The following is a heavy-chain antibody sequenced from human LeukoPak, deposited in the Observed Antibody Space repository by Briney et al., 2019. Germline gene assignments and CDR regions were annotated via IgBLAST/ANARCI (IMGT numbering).Heavy chain of an antibody. CDR2: INHSGST. CDR3: ARHRRTVTTFSDAFDI. J-gene: IGHJ3*02. Sequence: SETLSLTCAVYGGSFSGYYWSWIRQPPGKGLEWIGAINHSGSTNYNPSLKSRVTISVDTSKNQFSLKLSSVTAADTAVYYCARHRRTVTTFSDAFDIWGQGTMVTVSS. V-gene: IGHV4-34*01. D-gene: IGHD4-17*01. CDR1: GGSFSGYY.